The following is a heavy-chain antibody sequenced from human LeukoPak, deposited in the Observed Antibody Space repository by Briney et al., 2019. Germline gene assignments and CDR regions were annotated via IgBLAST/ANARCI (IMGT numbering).Heavy chain of an antibody. J-gene: IGHJ3*02. CDR3: ARDIVISSWSNAFDI. CDR1: GGSISSSNW. Sequence: SGTLSLTCAVSGGSISSSNWWSWVRQPPGKGLEWIGEIYHSGSTNYNPSLKSRVTISVDKSKNQFSLKLSSVTAADTAVYYCARDIVISSWSNAFDIWGQGTMVTVSS. D-gene: IGHD6-13*01. V-gene: IGHV4-4*02. CDR2: IYHSGST.